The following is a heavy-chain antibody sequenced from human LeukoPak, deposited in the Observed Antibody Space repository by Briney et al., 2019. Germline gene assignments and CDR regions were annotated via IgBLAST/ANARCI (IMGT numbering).Heavy chain of an antibody. CDR2: IYTSGST. CDR3: ASGAYSSSSFRYYMDV. CDR1: GGSISSGDYY. J-gene: IGHJ6*03. D-gene: IGHD6-6*01. Sequence: TSQTLPLTCTVSGGSISSGDYYWNWIRQPAGKGLEWIGRIYTSGSTHYNPSLKSRVTMSVDTSKNQFSLKLSSVTAADTAVYYCASGAYSSSSFRYYMDVWGKGTTVTVSS. V-gene: IGHV4-61*02.